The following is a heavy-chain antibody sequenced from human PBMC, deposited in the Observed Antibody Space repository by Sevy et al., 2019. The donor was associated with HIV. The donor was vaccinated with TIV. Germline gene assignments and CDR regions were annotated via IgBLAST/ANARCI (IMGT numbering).Heavy chain of an antibody. J-gene: IGHJ4*02. V-gene: IGHV1-69*13. CDR1: GGTFSSYA. CDR2: IIPIFGTA. Sequence: ASVKVSCKATGGTFSSYAISWVRQAPGQGLEWMGGIIPIFGTANYAQKFQGRVTITADESTSTAYMELSSLRSEDTAVYYCARLLAGGYSYGPFDYWGQGTLVTVSS. CDR3: ARLLAGGYSYGPFDY. D-gene: IGHD5-18*01.